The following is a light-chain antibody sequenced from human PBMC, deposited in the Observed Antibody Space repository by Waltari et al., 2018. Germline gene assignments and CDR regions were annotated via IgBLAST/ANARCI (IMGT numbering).Light chain of an antibody. CDR1: QSLLYSSNVKNY. CDR2: LAS. J-gene: IGKJ2*01. Sequence: DIVMTQSPVSLAVSLGERATINCKSSQSLLYSSNVKNYLAWYQQKPGEPPKRLIYLASTRESGVPDRFTGSGSGTDFTLTISSLQAEDVAVYYCQQYYSSPRTFGQGTKLEIK. CDR3: QQYYSSPRT. V-gene: IGKV4-1*01.